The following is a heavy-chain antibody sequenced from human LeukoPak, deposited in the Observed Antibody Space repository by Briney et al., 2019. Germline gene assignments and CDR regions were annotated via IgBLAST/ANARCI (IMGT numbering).Heavy chain of an antibody. CDR2: ISYDGSNK. CDR1: GFTFSSYG. V-gene: IGHV3-30*03. J-gene: IGHJ4*02. CDR3: ARKQYCSSTSCYEVDY. D-gene: IGHD2-2*01. Sequence: GGTLRLSCAASGFTFSSYGMSWVRQAPGKGLEWVAVISYDGSNKYYADSVKGRFTISRDNSKNTLYLQMNSLRAGDTAVYYCARKQYCSSTSCYEVDYWGQGTLVTVSS.